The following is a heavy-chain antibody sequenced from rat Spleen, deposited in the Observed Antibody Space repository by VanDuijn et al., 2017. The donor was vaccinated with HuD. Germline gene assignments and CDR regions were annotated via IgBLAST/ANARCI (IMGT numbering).Heavy chain of an antibody. V-gene: IGHV3-1*01. CDR3: TRGSSYTPMDA. D-gene: IGHD1-2*01. CDR2: ISYSGST. J-gene: IGHJ4*01. CDR1: GYSIKSSY. Sequence: EVQLQESGPGLVKPSQSLSLTCSVTGYSIKSSYRWNWIRKFPGNKMEWIGHISYSGSTSYNPSLKSRISITRDTSKNQFFLQFNSVATEDTATYYCTRGSSYTPMDAWGQGASVTVSS.